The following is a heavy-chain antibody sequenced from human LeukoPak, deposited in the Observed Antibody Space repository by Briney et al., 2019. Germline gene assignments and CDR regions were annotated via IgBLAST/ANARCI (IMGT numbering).Heavy chain of an antibody. CDR3: ARVPGRAVAGRGGWFDI. CDR2: INPSGGST. J-gene: IGHJ5*01. CDR1: GYTFTSYY. Sequence: ASVKVSCKASGYTFTSYYMHWVRQAPGQGLEWMGIINPSGGSTSYAQKFQGRVTMTRDTSTNTAYMDLSSLTSDDTAVYYCARVPGRAVAGRGGWFDIWGQGTLVTVSS. D-gene: IGHD6-19*01. V-gene: IGHV1-46*01.